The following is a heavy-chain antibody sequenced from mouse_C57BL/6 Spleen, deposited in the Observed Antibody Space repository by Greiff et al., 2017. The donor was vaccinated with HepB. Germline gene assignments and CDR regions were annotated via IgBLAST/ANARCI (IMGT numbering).Heavy chain of an antibody. CDR2: IHPNSGST. Sequence: QVHVKQPGAELVKPGASVKLSCKASGYTFTSYWMHWVKQRPGQGLEWIGMIHPNSGSTNYNEKFKSKATLTVDKSSSTAYMQLSSLTSEDSAVYYCARSDGYYWYFDVWGTGTTVTVSS. D-gene: IGHD2-3*01. V-gene: IGHV1-64*01. CDR1: GYTFTSYW. CDR3: ARSDGYYWYFDV. J-gene: IGHJ1*03.